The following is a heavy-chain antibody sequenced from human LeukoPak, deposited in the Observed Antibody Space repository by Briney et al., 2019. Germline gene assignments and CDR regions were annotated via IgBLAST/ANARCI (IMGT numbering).Heavy chain of an antibody. CDR1: GYTFTSYG. J-gene: IGHJ6*02. D-gene: IGHD6-13*01. CDR3: ARDNRAFSSSVPLYYYGMDV. Sequence: ASVKVSYKASGYTFTSYGISWVRQAPGQGLEWMGSISAYNGNTNYAQKLQGRVTMTTDTSTSTAYMELRSLRSDDTAVYYCARDNRAFSSSVPLYYYGMDVWGQGTTVTVSS. CDR2: ISAYNGNT. V-gene: IGHV1-18*01.